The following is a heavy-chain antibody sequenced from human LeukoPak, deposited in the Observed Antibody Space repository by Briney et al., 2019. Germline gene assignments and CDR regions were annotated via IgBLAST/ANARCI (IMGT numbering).Heavy chain of an antibody. CDR3: ARHQIVGADYYFDY. CDR2: IYYSGST. V-gene: IGHV4-39*01. D-gene: IGHD1-26*01. J-gene: IGHJ4*02. CDR1: GGSISSSNYY. Sequence: SETLSLTCTVSGGSISSSNYYWGWIRQPPGKGLEWIGTIYYSGSTYYNPSLKSRVTISVDTSKNQFSLKLSSVTAADTAVYYCARHQIVGADYYFDYWGQGTLVTVSS.